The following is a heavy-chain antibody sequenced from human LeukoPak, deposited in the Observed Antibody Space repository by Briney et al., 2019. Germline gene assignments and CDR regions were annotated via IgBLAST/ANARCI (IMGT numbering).Heavy chain of an antibody. V-gene: IGHV1-18*01. CDR3: TRWFRALDRKSGSYDAFEV. J-gene: IGHJ3*01. D-gene: IGHD1-26*01. CDR2: ISALNGNT. Sequence: ASVKVSCKSSGYSFTSYGITWVRQAPGQGLEWMGWISALNGNTDYAQKLQGRVTVTTDTSTHTTYMGVRGLRSAGPGVNFRTRWFRALDRKSGSYDAFEVWGQVTMVTVSS. CDR1: GYSFTSYG.